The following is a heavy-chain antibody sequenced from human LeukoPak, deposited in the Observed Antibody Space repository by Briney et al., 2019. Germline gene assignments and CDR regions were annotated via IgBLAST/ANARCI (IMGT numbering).Heavy chain of an antibody. CDR3: ARHGGGWLQLAYDY. CDR1: GGSISSYY. J-gene: IGHJ4*02. D-gene: IGHD5-24*01. Sequence: SETLSLTCTVSGGSISSYYWSWIRQPPGKGLEWIGYIYYSGSTNYNPSLKSRVTISVDTSKNQFSLKLSSVTAADTAVYYCARHGGGWLQLAYDYWGQGTLVTVSS. V-gene: IGHV4-59*08. CDR2: IYYSGST.